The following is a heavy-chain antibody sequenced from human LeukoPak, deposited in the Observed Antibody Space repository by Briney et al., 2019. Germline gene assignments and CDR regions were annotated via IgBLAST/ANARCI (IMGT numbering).Heavy chain of an antibody. CDR2: IYHSGST. Sequence: SETLSLTCAVSGGSISSGGYSWSWIRQPPGKGLEWNGYIYHSGSTYYNPSLKSRVTISVDRSRNQFSLKLSSVTAADTAVYYCARVGEWELVFDYWGQGTLVTVSS. D-gene: IGHD1-26*01. CDR1: GGSISSGGYS. CDR3: ARVGEWELVFDY. V-gene: IGHV4-30-2*01. J-gene: IGHJ4*02.